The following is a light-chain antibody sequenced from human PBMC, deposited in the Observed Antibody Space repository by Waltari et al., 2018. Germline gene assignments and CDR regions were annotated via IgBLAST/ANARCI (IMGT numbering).Light chain of an antibody. V-gene: IGLV2-14*01. CDR2: EVS. J-gene: IGLJ1*01. CDR3: SSYTTSSAPGV. CDR1: DIYVGAYDF. Sequence: QSALTQPASVSGSPGQSITISCSGTDIYVGAYDFVSWYQQHPGKAPHLIIYEVSNRPSGISNRFSASKSGNTASLTISGLQAEDEADYYCSSYTTSSAPGVFGTGTRVTVL.